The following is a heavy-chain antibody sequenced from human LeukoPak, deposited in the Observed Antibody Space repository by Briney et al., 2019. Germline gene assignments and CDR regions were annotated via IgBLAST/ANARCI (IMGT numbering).Heavy chain of an antibody. CDR2: INVDGSTT. V-gene: IGHV3-74*01. D-gene: IGHD3-10*01. CDR1: GFTFSNYW. J-gene: IGHJ4*02. Sequence: GGSLRLSCAASGFTFSNYWMHWVRQAPGKGLVWVSRINVDGSTTDYADSVKGQFTISRDNAKNTLYVQMNSLRAEDTAVYYCARGALSFYGSGSFQYWGQGSLVTVSS. CDR3: ARGALSFYGSGSFQY.